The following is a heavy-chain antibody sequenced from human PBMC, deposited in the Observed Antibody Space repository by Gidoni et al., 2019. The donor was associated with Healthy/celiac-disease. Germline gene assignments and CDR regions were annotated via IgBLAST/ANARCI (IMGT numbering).Heavy chain of an antibody. CDR3: ARDLAAAAGFDY. V-gene: IGHV3-30-3*01. CDR1: GFTFSSYA. J-gene: IGHJ4*02. D-gene: IGHD6-13*01. CDR2: ISYDGSNK. Sequence: QVQLVESGGGVVQPGRSLRLSCAASGFTFSSYAMHWVRQAPGKGLEWVAVISYDGSNKYYADSVKGRFTISRDNSKNTLYLQMNSLRAEDTAVYYCARDLAAAAGFDYWGQGTLVTVSS.